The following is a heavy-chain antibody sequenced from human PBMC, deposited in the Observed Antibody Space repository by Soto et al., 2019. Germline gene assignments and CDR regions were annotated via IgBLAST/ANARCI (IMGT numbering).Heavy chain of an antibody. Sequence: SETLSLTCTVSGGSISSYYWSWIRQPAGKGLEWIGRIYTSGSTNYNPSLKSRVTMSVDTSRNQFSLKPSSVTAADTAVYYCARGDLSWSGYYVGWFHPWGQGTLVTVS. J-gene: IGHJ5*02. CDR1: GGSISSYY. CDR3: ARGDLSWSGYYVGWFHP. D-gene: IGHD3-3*01. CDR2: IYTSGST. V-gene: IGHV4-4*07.